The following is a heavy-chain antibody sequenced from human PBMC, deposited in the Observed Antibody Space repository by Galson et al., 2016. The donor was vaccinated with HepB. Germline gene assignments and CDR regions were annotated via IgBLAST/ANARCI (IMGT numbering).Heavy chain of an antibody. CDR2: IFHSGNT. Sequence: SETLSPTCVVSVGSISGNYWWTWVRQHPGKGLEWIGEIFHSGNTNHNQSPKSRVTISVDKSMTQFSLKLSSVTAADTAVYYWAKFDLGVCSGGTCSLWGRGIRVTVSS. J-gene: IGHJ4*02. CDR3: AKFDLGVCSGGTCSL. CDR1: VGSISGNYW. V-gene: IGHV4-4*02. D-gene: IGHD2-15*01.